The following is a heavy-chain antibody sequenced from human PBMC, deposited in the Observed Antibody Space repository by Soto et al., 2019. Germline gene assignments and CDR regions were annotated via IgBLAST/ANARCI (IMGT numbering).Heavy chain of an antibody. Sequence: ASVKVSCKVSGYTLTELSMHWVRQAPGKGLEWMGGFDPEDGETIYAQKFQGRVTMTEDTSTDTAYMELSSLRSEDTAVYYCATSVNFSWNFDYWGPGTLVTVSS. V-gene: IGHV1-24*01. J-gene: IGHJ4*02. D-gene: IGHD1-1*01. CDR3: ATSVNFSWNFDY. CDR2: FDPEDGET. CDR1: GYTLTELS.